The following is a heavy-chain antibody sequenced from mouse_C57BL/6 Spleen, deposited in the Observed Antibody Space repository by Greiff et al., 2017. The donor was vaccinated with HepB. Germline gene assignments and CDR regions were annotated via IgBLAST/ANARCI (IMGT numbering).Heavy chain of an antibody. CDR3: ARWGDYDFDY. Sequence: VQLKESGPELVKPGASVKMSCKASGYTFTDYNMHWVKQSHGKSLEWIGYINPNNGGTSYNQKFKGKATLTVNKSSSTAYMELRSLTSEDSAVYYCARWGDYDFDYWGQGTTLTVSS. J-gene: IGHJ2*01. V-gene: IGHV1-22*01. CDR2: INPNNGGT. D-gene: IGHD2-4*01. CDR1: GYTFTDYN.